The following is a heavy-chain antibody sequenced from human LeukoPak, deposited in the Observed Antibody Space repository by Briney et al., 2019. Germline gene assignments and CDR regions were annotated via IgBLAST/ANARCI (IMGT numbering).Heavy chain of an antibody. J-gene: IGHJ5*02. CDR1: GFTFSNYV. V-gene: IGHV3-30*14. CDR2: ISYDGNNK. Sequence: PGGSLRLSCAASGFTFSNYVMHWVRQAPGKGLEWVALISYDGNNKDYADSVKGRFTISRDNSKNTLYLQMNSLRAEDTAVYYCARDPRYYDSSGYYLNNWFDPWGQGTLVTVSS. D-gene: IGHD3-22*01. CDR3: ARDPRYYDSSGYYLNNWFDP.